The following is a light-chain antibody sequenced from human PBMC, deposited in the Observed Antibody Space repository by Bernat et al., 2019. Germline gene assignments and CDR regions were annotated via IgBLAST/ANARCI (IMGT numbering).Light chain of an antibody. J-gene: IGLJ2*01. CDR2: NKN. V-gene: IGLV3-19*01. CDR1: SLRTYY. Sequence: SSELTQDPAVSVALGQTVRITCQGGSLRTYYATWYQQKPGQAPVLVIYNKNHRPSGIPDRFSGSSSGNTAALTITGAQAEDEADYYCNSRDSIGNQHGVFGGGTKLTVL. CDR3: NSRDSIGNQHGV.